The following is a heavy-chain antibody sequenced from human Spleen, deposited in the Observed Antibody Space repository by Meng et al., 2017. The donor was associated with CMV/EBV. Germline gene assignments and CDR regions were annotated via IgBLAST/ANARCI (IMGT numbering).Heavy chain of an antibody. CDR2: IKQDGSEK. CDR1: GFTFSSYW. D-gene: IGHD5-24*01. Sequence: GESLKISCAASGFTFSSYWMSWDRQAPGKGLEWVANIKQDGSEKYYVDSVKGRFTISRDNAKNSLYLQMNSLRAEDTAVYYCARLSRDGYNLWHFDYWGQGTLVTVSS. CDR3: ARLSRDGYNLWHFDY. J-gene: IGHJ4*02. V-gene: IGHV3-7*01.